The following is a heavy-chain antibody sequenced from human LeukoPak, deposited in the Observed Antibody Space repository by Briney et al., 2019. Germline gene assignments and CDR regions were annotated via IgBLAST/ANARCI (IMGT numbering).Heavy chain of an antibody. V-gene: IGHV3-21*01. J-gene: IGHJ4*02. CDR1: GFTLSSYS. Sequence: GGSLRLSCAASGFTLSSYSLNWVRQAPGKGLEWVSSISSSSSYIYYADSVKGRFTISRDNAKNSLYLQMNSLRAEDTAVYYCARGVIATGGNDFDYWGQGTLVTVSS. D-gene: IGHD6-13*01. CDR2: ISSSSSYI. CDR3: ARGVIATGGNDFDY.